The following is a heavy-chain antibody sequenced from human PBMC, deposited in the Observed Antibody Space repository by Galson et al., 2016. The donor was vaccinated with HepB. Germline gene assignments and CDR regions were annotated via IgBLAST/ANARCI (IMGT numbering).Heavy chain of an antibody. CDR3: ARAPLWGLARFDL. Sequence: SVKVSCKASGYTLTSYYMHWVRQAPGQGLEWMGVISPTGGTTTYAQRFQGRITITRDRSTSTVYMEMSSLRSEDTAPYYCARAPLWGLARFDLWGQGTLVTVST. D-gene: IGHD2-21*02. CDR1: GYTLTSYY. CDR2: ISPTGGTT. V-gene: IGHV1-46*01. J-gene: IGHJ5*02.